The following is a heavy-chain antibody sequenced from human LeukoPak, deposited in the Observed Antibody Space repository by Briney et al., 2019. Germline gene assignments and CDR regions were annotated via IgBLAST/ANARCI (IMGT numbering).Heavy chain of an antibody. CDR1: GGSISSSSYY. J-gene: IGHJ5*02. Sequence: SETLSLTCTVSGGSISSSSYYWGWIRQPPGKGLEWIGSIYYSGSTYYNPSLKSRATISVDTSKNQFSLKLSSVTAADTAVYYCATYYYDSSGYYPFDPWGQGTLVTVSS. V-gene: IGHV4-39*01. D-gene: IGHD3-22*01. CDR2: IYYSGST. CDR3: ATYYYDSSGYYPFDP.